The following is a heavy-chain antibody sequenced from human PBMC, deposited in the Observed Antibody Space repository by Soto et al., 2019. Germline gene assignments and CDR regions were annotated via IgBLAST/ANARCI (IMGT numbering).Heavy chain of an antibody. CDR3: APGDPLYFHY. V-gene: IGHV2-5*01. D-gene: IGHD3-10*01. CDR1: GFSLSTSGEA. Sequence: SGATLVNPTQTLPLTCTFSGFSLSTSGEAVGWIRQPPGKGLEWLALIYWNGIERYSPSLKNRLSITKDTSKNNVVLTMTNMDPVDTATYYCAPGDPLYFHYWGQGTLDTGSS. CDR2: IYWNGIE. J-gene: IGHJ4*02.